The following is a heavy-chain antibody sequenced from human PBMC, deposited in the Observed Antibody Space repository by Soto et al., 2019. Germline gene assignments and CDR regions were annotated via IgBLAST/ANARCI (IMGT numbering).Heavy chain of an antibody. Sequence: ASVKASCKASGYTFTSYAMHWVSQAPGQRLEWMGWINAGNGNTKYSQKFQGRVTITRDTSASTAYMELSSLGSEDTAVYYCARGGIFDSSGYYYFSAFDIWGQGTMVTVSS. CDR2: INAGNGNT. D-gene: IGHD3-22*01. CDR3: ARGGIFDSSGYYYFSAFDI. CDR1: GYTFTSYA. J-gene: IGHJ3*02. V-gene: IGHV1-3*01.